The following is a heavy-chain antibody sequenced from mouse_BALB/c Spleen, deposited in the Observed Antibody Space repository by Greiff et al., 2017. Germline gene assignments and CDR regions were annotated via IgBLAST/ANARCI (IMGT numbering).Heavy chain of an antibody. J-gene: IGHJ3*01. CDR3: ARGGDSAGFAWFAY. D-gene: IGHD3-2*01. CDR1: GYTFTSYW. CDR2: IDPSDSAT. V-gene: IGHV1-61*01. Sequence: QVQLQQPGAELVRPGASVKLSCKASGYTFTSYWMNWVKQRPGQGLEWIGMIDPSDSATHYNPMFKDKATLTVDKSSSTAYMQLSSLTSEDSAVDYGARGGDSAGFAWFAYWGQGTLVTVSA.